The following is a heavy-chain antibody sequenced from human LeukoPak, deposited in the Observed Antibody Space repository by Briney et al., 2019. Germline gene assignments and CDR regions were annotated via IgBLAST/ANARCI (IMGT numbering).Heavy chain of an antibody. J-gene: IGHJ4*02. CDR3: ARQYYYDSSGYYGTFYFDY. CDR2: IIPILGIA. V-gene: IGHV1-69*04. Sequence: SVKVSCKASGGTFSSYAISWVRQAPGQGLEWMGRIIPILGIANYAQKFQGRVTITADKSTSTAYMELSSLRSEDTAVYYCARQYYYDSSGYYGTFYFDYWGQGTLVTVSS. D-gene: IGHD3-22*01. CDR1: GGTFSSYA.